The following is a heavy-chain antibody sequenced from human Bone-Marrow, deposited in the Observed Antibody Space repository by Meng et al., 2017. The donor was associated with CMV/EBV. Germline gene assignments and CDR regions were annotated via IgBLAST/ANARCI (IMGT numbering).Heavy chain of an antibody. D-gene: IGHD3-3*01. CDR3: ATLTEDYDSWSGQGGR. CDR2: ISYDGSNK. V-gene: IGHV3-30-3*01. CDR1: GFTFSSYA. J-gene: IGHJ4*02. Sequence: GESLKISCAASGFTFSSYAMHWVRQAPGKGLEWVAVISYDGSNKYYADSVKGRFTISRDNSKNTLYLQMNSLRADDTAVYYCATLTEDYDSWSGQGGRWGQGTLVTVSS.